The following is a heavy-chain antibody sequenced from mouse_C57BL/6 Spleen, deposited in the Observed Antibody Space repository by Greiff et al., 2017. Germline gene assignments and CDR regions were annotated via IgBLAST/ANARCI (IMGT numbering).Heavy chain of an antibody. J-gene: IGHJ2*01. CDR1: GFTFSSYG. V-gene: IGHV5-6*01. D-gene: IGHD5-1*01. Sequence: EVKLVESGGDLVKPGGSLKLSCAASGFTFSSYGMSWVRQTPDKRLEWVATISSGGSYTYYPDSVKGRFTISRDNAKNTLYLQMSSLKSEDTAMYYCARHEYDYGGQGTTLTVSS. CDR2: ISSGGSYT. CDR3: ARHEYDY.